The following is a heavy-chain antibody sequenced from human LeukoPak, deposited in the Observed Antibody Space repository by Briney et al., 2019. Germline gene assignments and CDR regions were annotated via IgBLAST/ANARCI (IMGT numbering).Heavy chain of an antibody. CDR2: ISSSSTYI. CDR1: GFTFSNYE. CDR3: ARVAYYASSGPPDY. D-gene: IGHD3-22*01. Sequence: GGSLRLSCAASGFTFSNYEMHWVRQAPGKGLEWVSYISSSSTYIYYADSVKGRYTISRDNAKNSLYLQMNSLRAEDTAVYYCARVAYYASSGPPDYWGQGTLVTVSS. V-gene: IGHV3-21*05. J-gene: IGHJ4*02.